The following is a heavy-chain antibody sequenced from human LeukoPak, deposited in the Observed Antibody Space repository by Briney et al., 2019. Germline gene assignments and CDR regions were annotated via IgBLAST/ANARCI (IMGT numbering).Heavy chain of an antibody. CDR2: INPNSGGT. CDR1: GYTFTGCY. D-gene: IGHD1-26*01. J-gene: IGHJ6*02. CDR3: ARDDSGSYGMDV. V-gene: IGHV1-2*02. Sequence: WASVKVSCKASGYTFTGCYMHWVRQAPAQGLEWMGWINPNSGGTDYVQKFQGRVTMTRDTSISTAYMELSRLRSDDTAVYYCARDDSGSYGMDVWGQGTTVTVSS.